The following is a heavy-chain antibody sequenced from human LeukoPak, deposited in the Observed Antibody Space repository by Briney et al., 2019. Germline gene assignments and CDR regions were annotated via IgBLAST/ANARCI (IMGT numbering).Heavy chain of an antibody. CDR3: ARELSDAFDI. CDR1: GGSFSGYY. V-gene: IGHV4-34*01. J-gene: IGHJ3*02. Sequence: SETLSLTCGVYGGSFSGYYWSWIRQPPGKGLEWIGEINHGGSTNYNPSLKSRVTISVDTSKNQFSLKLSSVTAADTAVYYCARELSDAFDIWGQGTMVTVSS. CDR2: INHGGST.